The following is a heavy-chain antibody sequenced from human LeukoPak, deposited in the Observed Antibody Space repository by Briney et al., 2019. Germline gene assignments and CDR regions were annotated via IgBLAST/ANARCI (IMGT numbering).Heavy chain of an antibody. CDR1: GFTFSDYY. CDR2: ISGSGSAI. J-gene: IGHJ4*02. D-gene: IGHD1-26*01. CDR3: ARDKIVGATYFDY. V-gene: IGHV3-11*04. Sequence: GGSLRLSCAASGFTFSDYYMSWIRQAPGKGLDWVSYISGSGSAIYYADSVKGRFTISRDNAKNSLYLQVNSLRAEDTAVYYCARDKIVGATYFDYWGQGTLVTVSS.